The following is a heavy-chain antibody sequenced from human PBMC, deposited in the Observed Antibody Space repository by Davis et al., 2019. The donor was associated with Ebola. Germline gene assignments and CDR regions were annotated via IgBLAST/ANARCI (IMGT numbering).Heavy chain of an antibody. Sequence: ASVKVSCKASGYTFTSYGISWVRQAPGQGLEWMGWISAYNGNTNYAQKLQGRVTMTTDTSTSTAYMELRSLRSDDTAVYYCARDKAVVVAATPDNWFDPWGQGTLVTVSS. CDR1: GYTFTSYG. CDR3: ARDKAVVVAATPDNWFDP. V-gene: IGHV1-18*01. CDR2: ISAYNGNT. D-gene: IGHD2-15*01. J-gene: IGHJ5*02.